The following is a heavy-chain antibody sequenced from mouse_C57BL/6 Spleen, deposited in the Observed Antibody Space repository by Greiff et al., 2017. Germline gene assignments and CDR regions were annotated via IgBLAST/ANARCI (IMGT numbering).Heavy chain of an antibody. CDR1: GYSITSGYY. J-gene: IGHJ1*03. D-gene: IGHD1-1*01. V-gene: IGHV3-6*01. CDR3: ARDPYYYDSSYWDFDV. CDR2: ISYDGSN. Sequence: ESGPGLVKPSQSLSLTCSVTGYSITSGYYWNWIRQFPGNNLEWMGYISYDGSNNYNTSLKNRISITRDTSKNQFFLKLNSVTTEDTATYDCARDPYYYDSSYWDFDVWGTGTTVTVSS.